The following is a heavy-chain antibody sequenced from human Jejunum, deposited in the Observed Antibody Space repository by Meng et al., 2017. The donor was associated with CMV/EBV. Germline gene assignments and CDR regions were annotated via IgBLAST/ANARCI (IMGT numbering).Heavy chain of an antibody. V-gene: IGHV1-18*04. CDR1: GYTFTDHN. CDR3: ARDVWGFDY. D-gene: IGHD7-27*01. CDR2: ISLGNGQT. J-gene: IGHJ4*02. Sequence: QVHLLQCGAGVKKPGALVNISCKTSGYTFTDHNIGWVRQAPGQGLEWVGWISLGNGQTVYGHKVQGRVTVTTDTSTSTAYMELRSLRSDDTAMYYCARDVWGFDYWGQGTLVTVSS.